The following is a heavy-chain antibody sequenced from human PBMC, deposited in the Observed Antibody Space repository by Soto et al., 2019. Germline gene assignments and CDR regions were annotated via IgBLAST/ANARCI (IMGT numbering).Heavy chain of an antibody. CDR2: INHSGST. V-gene: IGHV4-34*01. J-gene: IGHJ4*02. CDR3: ARARTYSSGWADY. D-gene: IGHD6-19*01. CDR1: GGSFSGYY. Sequence: SETLSLTCAVYGGSFSGYYWSWIRQPPGKGLERIGEINHSGSTNYNPSLKSRVTISVDTSKNQFSLKLSSVTAADTAVYYCARARTYSSGWADYWGQGTLVTVSS.